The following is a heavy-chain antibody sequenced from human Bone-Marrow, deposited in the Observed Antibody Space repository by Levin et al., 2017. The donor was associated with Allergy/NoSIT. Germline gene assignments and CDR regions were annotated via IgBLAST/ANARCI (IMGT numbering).Heavy chain of an antibody. D-gene: IGHD5/OR15-5a*01. CDR2: VNPKSGGT. J-gene: IGHJ3*02. V-gene: IGHV1-2*06. Sequence: ASVKVSCKTSGFSFTGYYIHWVRQAPGQGLEWMGRVNPKSGGTNYAQKFQGRVIMTRDTSNSTAYMEVRGLTSDDPAIYFCAREDVSTGALDIWGQGSTVTVSS. CDR1: GFSFTGYY. CDR3: AREDVSTGALDI.